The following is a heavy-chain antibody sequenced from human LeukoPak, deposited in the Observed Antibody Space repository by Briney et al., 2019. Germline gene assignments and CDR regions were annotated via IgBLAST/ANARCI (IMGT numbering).Heavy chain of an antibody. J-gene: IGHJ4*02. D-gene: IGHD3-10*01. CDR1: GFTLSGHR. Sequence: GGSLTLSCVASGFTLSGHRMHWVRQVPGKGLMGVSRISSDGSITTYADSVKGRFTISRDIARNTLYLQMNSLTADDTALYYCARSGYYNGYDYWGQGTLVTVSS. CDR2: ISSDGSIT. V-gene: IGHV3-74*03. CDR3: ARSGYYNGYDY.